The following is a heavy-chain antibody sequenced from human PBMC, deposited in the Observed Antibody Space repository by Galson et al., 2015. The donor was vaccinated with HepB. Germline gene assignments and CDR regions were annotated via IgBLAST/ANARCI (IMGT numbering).Heavy chain of an antibody. CDR3: ARTITIFGVVINGFDI. CDR2: IAFGGNSK. CDR1: GFTLSNYA. D-gene: IGHD3-3*01. J-gene: IGHJ3*02. V-gene: IGHV3-30-3*01. Sequence: SLRLSCAASGFTLSNYAMHWVRQAPGKGLEWVAVIAFGGNSKYYADSVKGRFTISRDTSKNTLYLQMNSLRAEDTAVYYCARTITIFGVVINGFDIWGQGTMLTVSS.